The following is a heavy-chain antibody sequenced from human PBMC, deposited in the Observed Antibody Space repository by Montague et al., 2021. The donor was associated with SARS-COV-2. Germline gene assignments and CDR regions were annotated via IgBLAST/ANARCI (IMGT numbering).Heavy chain of an antibody. CDR3: ARDQGGYGTFDI. V-gene: IGHV3-21*04. Sequence: SLRLSCAASGFTFSSYSMNWVRQAPGKGLEWVSSISSSSSYIYYADSVKGRFTISRDTANNSVYLQMNFLGAEDTAVYYCARDQGGYGTFDIWGQGTMVTVSS. CDR1: GFTFSSYS. J-gene: IGHJ3*02. CDR2: ISSSSSYI. D-gene: IGHD5-12*01.